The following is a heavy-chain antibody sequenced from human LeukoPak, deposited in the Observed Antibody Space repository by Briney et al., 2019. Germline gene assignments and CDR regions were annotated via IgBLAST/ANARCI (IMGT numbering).Heavy chain of an antibody. CDR2: IYYSGST. CDR3: ARQSYYYDSSGPRPHY. CDR1: GGSISSSSYY. D-gene: IGHD3-22*01. V-gene: IGHV4-39*01. J-gene: IGHJ4*02. Sequence: SETLSLTCTVSGGSISSSSYYWGWIRQPPGKGLEWIGSIYYSGSTYYNPSLKSRVAISVDTSKNQFSLKLSSVTAADTAVYYCARQSYYYDSSGPRPHYWGQGTLVTVSS.